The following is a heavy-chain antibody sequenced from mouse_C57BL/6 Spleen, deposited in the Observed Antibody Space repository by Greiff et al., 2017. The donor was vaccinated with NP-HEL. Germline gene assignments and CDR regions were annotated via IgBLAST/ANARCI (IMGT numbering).Heavy chain of an antibody. Sequence: QVQLQQSGPELVKPGASVKISCKASGYAFSSSWMNWVKQRPGKGLEWIGRIYPGDGDTNYNGKFKGKATLTADKSSSTAYMQLSSLTSEDSAVYFCARSWGSYYFDYWGQGTTLTVSS. J-gene: IGHJ2*01. CDR2: IYPGDGDT. V-gene: IGHV1-82*01. CDR1: GYAFSSSW. CDR3: ARSWGSYYFDY.